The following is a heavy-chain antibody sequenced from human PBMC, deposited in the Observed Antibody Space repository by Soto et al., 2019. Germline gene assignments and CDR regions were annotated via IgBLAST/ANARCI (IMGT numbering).Heavy chain of an antibody. Sequence: SETLSLTCAVYGGSFSGYYWSWIRQPPGKGLEWIGEINHSGSTNYNPSLKSRVTISVDTSKNQFSLKLSSVTAADTAVYYCAKDRSRLEELSFFDYWGQGTLVTVSS. J-gene: IGHJ4*02. CDR3: AKDRSRLEELSFFDY. CDR1: GGSFSGYY. V-gene: IGHV4-34*01. D-gene: IGHD3-16*02. CDR2: INHSGST.